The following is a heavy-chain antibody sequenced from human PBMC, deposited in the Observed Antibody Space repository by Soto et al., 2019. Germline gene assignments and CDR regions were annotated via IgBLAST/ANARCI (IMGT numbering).Heavy chain of an antibody. CDR2: MNPNSGNT. J-gene: IGHJ5*02. V-gene: IGHV1-8*01. CDR1: GYTFTSYD. D-gene: IGHD6-13*01. CDR3: ARGPPPWYSSSRGWFDP. Sequence: ASVKVSCKASGYTFTSYDINWVRQATGQGLEWMGWMNPNSGNTGYAQKFQGRVTMTRNTSISTAYMELSSLRSEDTAVYYCARGPPPWYSSSRGWFDPWGQGTLVTVSS.